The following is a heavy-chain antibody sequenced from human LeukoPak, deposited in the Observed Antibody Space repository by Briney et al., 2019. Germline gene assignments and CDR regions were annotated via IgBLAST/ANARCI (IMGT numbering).Heavy chain of an antibody. V-gene: IGHV3-64D*06. CDR2: ITSNGGST. CDR3: VKDYYYCSRPI. CDR1: AFTFSFYA. D-gene: IGHD2-15*01. J-gene: IGHJ4*02. Sequence: PGGSLRLSCAADAFTFSFYAMHWVRQAPGKGLEYVSAITSNGGSTYYGDSVKGRFTISRDNSQNTLYLQMSSLRAEDTAVYYCVKDYYYCSRPIWVEGTLVTVSS.